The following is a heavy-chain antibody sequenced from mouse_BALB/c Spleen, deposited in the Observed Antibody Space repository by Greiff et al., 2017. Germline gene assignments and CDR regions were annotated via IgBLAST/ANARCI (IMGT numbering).Heavy chain of an antibody. CDR2: ISSGGST. CDR3: ARGEYGNLWYFDV. Sequence: EVMLVESGGGLVKPGGSLKLSCAASGFTFSSYAMSWVRQTPEKRLEWVASISSGGSTYYPDSVKGRFTISRDNARNILYLQMSSLRSEDTAMYYCARGEYGNLWYFDVWGAGTTVTVSS. D-gene: IGHD2-1*01. CDR1: GFTFSSYA. V-gene: IGHV5-6-5*01. J-gene: IGHJ1*01.